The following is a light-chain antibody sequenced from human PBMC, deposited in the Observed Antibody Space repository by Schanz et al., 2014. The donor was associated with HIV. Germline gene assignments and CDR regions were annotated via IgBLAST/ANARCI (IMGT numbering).Light chain of an antibody. CDR2: GAS. V-gene: IGKV3D-20*02. CDR1: QTVNPYS. J-gene: IGKJ1*01. Sequence: EIVLTQSPGTLSLSPGERATLSCRASQTVNPYSLAWYQQKRGQAPRLLIYGASTRATGIPDRFSGSASGTDFTLTISSLEPEDFAVYYCQQRSNWPRTFGQGTKVEIK. CDR3: QQRSNWPRT.